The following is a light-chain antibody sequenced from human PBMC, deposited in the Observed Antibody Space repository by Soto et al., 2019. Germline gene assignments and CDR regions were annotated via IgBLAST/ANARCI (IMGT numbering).Light chain of an antibody. Sequence: QSALTQPRSVSGSPGQSVTISCTGTSSDVGDYDYVSWYQHHPGKAPKFLIYDVSKRPSGVPDRFSGSKSGNTASLTISGLQAEDEADYYCCSYAGSYTGVFGGGTKVTVL. CDR1: SSDVGDYDY. CDR3: CSYAGSYTGV. CDR2: DVS. J-gene: IGLJ3*02. V-gene: IGLV2-11*01.